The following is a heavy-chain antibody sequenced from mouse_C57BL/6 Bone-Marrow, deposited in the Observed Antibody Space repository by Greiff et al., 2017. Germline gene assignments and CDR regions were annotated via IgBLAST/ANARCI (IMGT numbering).Heavy chain of an antibody. CDR1: GYSITSGYY. CDR3: AREGGYGSSYEYFDV. V-gene: IGHV3-6*01. Sequence: EVKLEESGPGLVKPSQSLSLTCSVTGYSITSGYYWNWIRQSPGNKLEWMGYISYDGSTNYNPSLTNRFSITRDKTKNQFFLKVNSVTTADTATYYGAREGGYGSSYEYFDVWGTGTTVTVSS. D-gene: IGHD1-1*01. CDR2: ISYDGST. J-gene: IGHJ1*03.